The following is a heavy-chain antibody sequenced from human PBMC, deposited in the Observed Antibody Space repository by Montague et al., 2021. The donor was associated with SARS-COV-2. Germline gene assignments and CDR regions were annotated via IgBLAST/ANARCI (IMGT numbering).Heavy chain of an antibody. CDR3: AKGFQPYSYESSGFYTFDY. Sequence: SLRLSCAASGFTFSSYAMSWVRQAPGKGLEWVSVIYSGSSSTWYADSVKGRFTISRDNPKNTLYLHMNSLRVDDTAVYYCAKGFQPYSYESSGFYTFDYCGQGTLVTFS. V-gene: IGHV3-23*03. CDR1: GFTFSSYA. CDR2: IYSGSSST. D-gene: IGHD3-22*01. J-gene: IGHJ4*02.